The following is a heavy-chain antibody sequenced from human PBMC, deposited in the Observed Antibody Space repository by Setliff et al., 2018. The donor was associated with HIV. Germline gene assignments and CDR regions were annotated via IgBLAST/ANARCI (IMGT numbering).Heavy chain of an antibody. CDR2: IYHSGSA. CDR3: ARGYISGWYYFDY. Sequence: SETLSLTCAVSGYSISSGYYWGWIRQPPGKGLEWIGSIYHSGSAYYNPSLKSRVTKLVDTSKNQFSLKLSSVTAADTAVYYCARGYISGWYYFDYWGQGTLVTVSS. D-gene: IGHD6-19*01. V-gene: IGHV4-38-2*01. J-gene: IGHJ4*02. CDR1: GYSISSGYY.